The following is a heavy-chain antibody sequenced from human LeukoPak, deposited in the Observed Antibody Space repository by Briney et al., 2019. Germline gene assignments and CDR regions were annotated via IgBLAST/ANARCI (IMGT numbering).Heavy chain of an antibody. J-gene: IGHJ3*02. Sequence: SETLSLTCTVSGYSISSGYYWGRIRPPPGKGLEWIGSIYHSGSTYYNPSLKSRVTISVDTSKNQFSLKLSSVTAADTAVYYCASYYYDSSDAFDIWGQGTMVTVSS. CDR2: IYHSGST. CDR3: ASYYYDSSDAFDI. V-gene: IGHV4-38-2*02. D-gene: IGHD3-22*01. CDR1: GYSISSGYY.